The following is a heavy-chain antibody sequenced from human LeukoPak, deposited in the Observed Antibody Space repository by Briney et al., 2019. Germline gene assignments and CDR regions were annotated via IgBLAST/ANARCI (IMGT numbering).Heavy chain of an antibody. V-gene: IGHV4-39*01. D-gene: IGHD4-17*01. J-gene: IGHJ5*02. CDR2: IYYSGST. CDR3: ARLGASVTTLSWFDP. CDR1: GGSISSSSYY. Sequence: MASETLSLTCTVSGGSISSSSYYWGSIPQPPGKGLEWIGSIYYSGSTYYNPSLKSRVTISIDTSKNQFSLKLSSVTAADTAVYYCARLGASVTTLSWFDPWGQGTLVPVSS.